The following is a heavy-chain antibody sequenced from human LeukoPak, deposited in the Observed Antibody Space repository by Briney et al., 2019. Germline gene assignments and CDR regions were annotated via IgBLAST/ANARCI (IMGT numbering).Heavy chain of an antibody. CDR1: GGSISSSSYY. D-gene: IGHD2-21*01. Sequence: SETLSLTCTVSGGSISSSSYYWGWIRQPPGKGLEWIGSIYYSGSTYYNPSLKSRVTISVDTSKNQFSLKLSSVTAADTAVYYCARLGILRQLFDYWGQGTLVTVSS. CDR2: IYYSGST. J-gene: IGHJ4*02. CDR3: ARLGILRQLFDY. V-gene: IGHV4-39*01.